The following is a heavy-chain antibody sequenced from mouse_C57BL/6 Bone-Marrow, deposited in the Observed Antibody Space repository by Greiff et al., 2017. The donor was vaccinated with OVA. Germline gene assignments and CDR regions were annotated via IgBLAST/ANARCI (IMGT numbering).Heavy chain of an antibody. CDR2: IRSKSSNYAT. CDR1: GFTFNTYA. V-gene: IGHV10-3*01. D-gene: IGHD1-1*01. Sequence: DVQLVESGGGLVQPKGSLKLSCAASGFTFNTYAMHWVRQAPGKGLEWVARIRSKSSNYATYYADSVKDRFTISRDDSQSMLYLQMNNLKTEDTAMYYCVRDRDYYGSSPLGAMDYWGQGTSVTVSS. CDR3: VRDRDYYGSSPLGAMDY. J-gene: IGHJ4*01.